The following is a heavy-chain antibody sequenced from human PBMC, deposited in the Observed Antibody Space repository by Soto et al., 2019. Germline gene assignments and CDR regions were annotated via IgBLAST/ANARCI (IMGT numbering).Heavy chain of an antibody. CDR3: ARDRKDTATVLVHFDY. D-gene: IGHD5-18*01. Sequence: QVQLVQSGAEVKKPGASVKVSCKASGYTFTSYAMHWVRQAPGQRLEWMGWINAGNGNTKYSQKFQGRVTITRDTSAITAYMELSSLRSQDTAVYYCARDRKDTATVLVHFDYWGQGTLVTVSS. V-gene: IGHV1-3*01. J-gene: IGHJ4*02. CDR1: GYTFTSYA. CDR2: INAGNGNT.